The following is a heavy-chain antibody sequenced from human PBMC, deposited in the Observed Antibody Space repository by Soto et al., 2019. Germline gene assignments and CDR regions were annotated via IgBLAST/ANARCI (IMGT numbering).Heavy chain of an antibody. J-gene: IGHJ4*02. CDR2: ISSSSSYT. D-gene: IGHD6-13*01. V-gene: IGHV3-11*05. Sequence: QVQLVESGGGLVKPGGSLRLSCAASGFTFSDYYMSWIRQAPGKGLEWVSYISSSSSYTNYVDSVKGRFTISRDNAKNSLYLQMNSLRAEDTAVYYCASGSSWYPPGYWGQGTLVTVSS. CDR1: GFTFSDYY. CDR3: ASGSSWYPPGY.